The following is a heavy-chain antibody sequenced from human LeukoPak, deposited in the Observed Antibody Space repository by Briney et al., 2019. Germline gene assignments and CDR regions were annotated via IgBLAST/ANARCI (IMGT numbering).Heavy chain of an antibody. D-gene: IGHD2-15*01. Sequence: PGGSLRLSCAASGFTFDDYAMHWVRQAPGKGLEWVSLISWDGGSTYYADSVKGRFTISRDNSKNSLYLQMNSLRAEDTALYYCAKDGSGGGGTDYWGQGTLVTVSS. CDR3: AKDGSGGGGTDY. CDR1: GFTFDDYA. V-gene: IGHV3-43D*03. J-gene: IGHJ4*02. CDR2: ISWDGGST.